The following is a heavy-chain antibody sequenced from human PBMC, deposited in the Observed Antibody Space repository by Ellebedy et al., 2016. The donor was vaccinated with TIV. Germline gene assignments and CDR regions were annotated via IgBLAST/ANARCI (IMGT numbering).Heavy chain of an antibody. CDR2: LNPNSGDT. V-gene: IGHV1-2*06. CDR3: ARAYYYDSIAYYFDS. J-gene: IGHJ4*02. CDR1: GYTFTSFG. Sequence: ASVKVSCKASGYTFTSFGISWLRQAPGQGLEWMGRLNPNSGDTTYAQKFLGRVTLTRGTSISTAYMGLSRLRSDDTAIYYCARAYYYDSIAYYFDSWGQGTLVTVSS. D-gene: IGHD3-22*01.